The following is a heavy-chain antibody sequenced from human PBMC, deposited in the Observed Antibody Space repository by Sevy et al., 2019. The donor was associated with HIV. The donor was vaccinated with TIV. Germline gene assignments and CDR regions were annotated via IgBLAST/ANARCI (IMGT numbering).Heavy chain of an antibody. CDR3: ARGLKYQLLLIHGMDV. J-gene: IGHJ6*02. D-gene: IGHD2-2*01. CDR2: IYYSGST. Sequence: SETLSLTCTVSGGSISSGGYYWSWIRQHPGKGLEWIGYIYYSGSTYYNPSLKSRVTISVDTCKNQFSLKLSSVTAADTAVYYCARGLKYQLLLIHGMDVWGQGTTVTVSS. V-gene: IGHV4-31*03. CDR1: GGSISSGGYY.